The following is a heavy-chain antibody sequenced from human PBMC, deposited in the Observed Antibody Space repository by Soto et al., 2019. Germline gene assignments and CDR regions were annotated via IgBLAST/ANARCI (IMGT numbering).Heavy chain of an antibody. CDR3: ATESRGGYDHGYGMDV. Sequence: ASVKVSCKASGYTFTSYGIRWVRQAPGQGLEWMGWISAYNGNTNYAQKLQGRVTMTTDTSTSTAYMELRSLRSDDTAVYYCATESRGGYDHGYGMDVWGQGTTVTVSS. J-gene: IGHJ6*02. V-gene: IGHV1-18*01. CDR2: ISAYNGNT. CDR1: GYTFTSYG. D-gene: IGHD5-12*01.